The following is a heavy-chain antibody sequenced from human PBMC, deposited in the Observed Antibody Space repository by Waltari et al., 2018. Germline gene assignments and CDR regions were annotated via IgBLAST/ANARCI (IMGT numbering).Heavy chain of an antibody. D-gene: IGHD3-10*01. CDR3: TTLARGESGDY. CDR1: GFTFNTYW. Sequence: EVQLVESGGGLVQPGGSLRLSCAASGFTFNTYWMKWIRQAPGKGWEWVANINPDGSQRFYGDSGNGRFTVSRDNAQNSLYLQMNNLRAEDTAVDYCTTLARGESGDYWGQGTLVTVSS. CDR2: INPDGSQR. J-gene: IGHJ4*02. V-gene: IGHV3-7*01.